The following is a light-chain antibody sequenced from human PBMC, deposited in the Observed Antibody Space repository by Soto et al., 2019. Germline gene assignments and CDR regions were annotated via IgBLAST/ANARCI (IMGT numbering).Light chain of an antibody. CDR2: YDS. J-gene: IGLJ2*01. CDR1: NIGSKS. Sequence: SFELTQPTSVSVAPGKTARITCGGNNIGSKSVHWYQQKPGQAPVLVIYYDSDRPSGIPERFSGSNSGNTATLTISRVEAGDEADYYCQVWDSSSEVVFGGGTKVTVL. CDR3: QVWDSSSEVV. V-gene: IGLV3-21*04.